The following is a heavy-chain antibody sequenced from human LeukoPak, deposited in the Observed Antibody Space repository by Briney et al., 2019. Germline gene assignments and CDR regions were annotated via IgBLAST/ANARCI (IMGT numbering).Heavy chain of an antibody. D-gene: IGHD5-18*01. V-gene: IGHV4-4*07. Sequence: SETLSLTCTVSGGSISSYYWSWIRQPPGKGLEWIGRIYTSGSTNYNPSLKSRVTMSVDTSKNQFSLKLSSVTAADTAVYYCARGLLGDTAMALLDYWGQGTLVTVSS. J-gene: IGHJ4*02. CDR1: GGSISSYY. CDR2: IYTSGST. CDR3: ARGLLGDTAMALLDY.